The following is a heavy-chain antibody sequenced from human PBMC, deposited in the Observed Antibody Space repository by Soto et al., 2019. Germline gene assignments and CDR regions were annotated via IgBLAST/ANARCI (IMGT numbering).Heavy chain of an antibody. CDR3: ANTLSGSYSYFDY. J-gene: IGHJ4*02. CDR1: GGTFSSYA. Sequence: SVKVSCKASGGTFSSYAISWVRQAPGQGLEWMGGIIPIFGTANYAQKFQGRVTITADESTSTAYMELSSLRSEDTAVYYCANTLSGSYSYFDYWGQGTLVTVSS. CDR2: IIPIFGTA. D-gene: IGHD1-26*01. V-gene: IGHV1-69*13.